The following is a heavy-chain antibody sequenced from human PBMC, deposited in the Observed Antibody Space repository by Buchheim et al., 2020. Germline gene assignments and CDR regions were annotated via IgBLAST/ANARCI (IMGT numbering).Heavy chain of an antibody. J-gene: IGHJ2*01. D-gene: IGHD2-2*01. CDR3: ARLDNVVVPAAESYWYFDL. V-gene: IGHV4-59*01. CDR1: GGSISSYY. CDR2: IYYSGST. Sequence: QVQLQESGPGLVKPSETLFLTCTVSGGSISSYYWSWIRQPPGKGLEWIGYIYYSGSTNYNPSLKSRVTISVDTSKNQFSLKLSSVTAADTAVYYCARLDNVVVPAAESYWYFDLWGRGTL.